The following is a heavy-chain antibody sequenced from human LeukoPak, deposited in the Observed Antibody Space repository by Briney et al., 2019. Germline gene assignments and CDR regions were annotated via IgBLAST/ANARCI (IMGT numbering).Heavy chain of an antibody. J-gene: IGHJ4*02. D-gene: IGHD3-22*01. V-gene: IGHV3-48*03. Sequence: GGSLRLSCVASGFTFSSYEMNWVRQAPGKGLEWVSYISSSGHTIYYADSVKGRFTISRDNAKNSLYLQMNSLRAEDTAVYYCARYYYDSSGYYYFDYWGQGTLVTVSS. CDR1: GFTFSSYE. CDR3: ARYYYDSSGYYYFDY. CDR2: ISSSGHTI.